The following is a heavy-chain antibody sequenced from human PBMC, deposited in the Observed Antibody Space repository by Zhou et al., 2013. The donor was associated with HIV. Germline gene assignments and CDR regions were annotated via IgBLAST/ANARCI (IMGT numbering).Heavy chain of an antibody. J-gene: IGHJ6*04. Sequence: QVQLQESGPGLVKPSETLSLTCTVSGGSISSYYLSWIRQPPGKGLEWIGYIYTSGSTNYNPSLKSRVTISIDTSKNQFSLKLTSVTAADTVVYYCARAERLDHQMDVWGKGTTVTVSS. V-gene: IGHV4-4*09. CDR3: ARAERLDHQMDV. CDR2: IYTSGST. CDR1: GGSISSYY.